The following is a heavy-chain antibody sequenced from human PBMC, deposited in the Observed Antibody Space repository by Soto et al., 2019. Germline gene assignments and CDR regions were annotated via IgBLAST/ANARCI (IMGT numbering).Heavy chain of an antibody. V-gene: IGHV3-30*18. CDR3: AKAGPYYDSSGYVDY. CDR2: ISYDGSNK. D-gene: IGHD3-22*01. CDR1: GFTFSSYG. J-gene: IGHJ4*02. Sequence: SGFTFSSYGMSWVRQAPGKGLEWVAVISYDGSNKYYADSVKGRFTISRDNSKNTLYLQMNSLRAEDTAVYYCAKAGPYYDSSGYVDYWGQGTLVTVSS.